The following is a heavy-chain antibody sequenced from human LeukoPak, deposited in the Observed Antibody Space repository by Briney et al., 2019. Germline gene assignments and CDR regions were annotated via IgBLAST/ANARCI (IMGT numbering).Heavy chain of an antibody. CDR2: IYTSGST. J-gene: IGHJ4*02. CDR1: GGSISSGSYY. D-gene: IGHD3-3*01. Sequence: PSETLSLTCTVSGGSISSGSYYWSWIRQPAGKGLEWIGRIYTSGSTNYNPSLKSRVTISVDTSKNQFSLKLSSVTAADTAVYYCARGGLGLEWHTHYHFDYWGQGTLVTVSS. V-gene: IGHV4-61*02. CDR3: ARGGLGLEWHTHYHFDY.